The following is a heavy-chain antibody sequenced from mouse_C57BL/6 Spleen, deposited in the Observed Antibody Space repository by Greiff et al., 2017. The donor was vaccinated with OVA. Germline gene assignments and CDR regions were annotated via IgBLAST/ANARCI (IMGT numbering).Heavy chain of an antibody. CDR3: ARWLYYYGSSPWYFDV. CDR2: IHPNSGST. D-gene: IGHD1-1*01. J-gene: IGHJ1*03. Sequence: QVQLQQPGAELVKPGASVKLSCKASGYTFTSYWMHWVKQRPGQGLEWIGMIHPNSGSTNYNEKFKSKATLTVDKSSSTAYMQLSSLTSEDSAVYYCARWLYYYGSSPWYFDVWGTGTPVTVSS. V-gene: IGHV1-64*01. CDR1: GYTFTSYW.